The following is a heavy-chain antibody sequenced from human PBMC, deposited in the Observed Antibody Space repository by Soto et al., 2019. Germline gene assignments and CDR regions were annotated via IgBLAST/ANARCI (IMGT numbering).Heavy chain of an antibody. D-gene: IGHD6-13*01. CDR3: TTVGYSSSWYLSWLVDLDWFDP. Sequence: GGSLRLSCAASGFTFSNAWMNWVRQAPGKGLEWVGRIKSKTDGGTTDYAAPVKGRFTISRDDSKNTLYLQMNSLKTEDTAVYYCTTVGYSSSWYLSWLVDLDWFDPWGQGTLVTVSS. V-gene: IGHV3-15*07. CDR1: GFTFSNAW. J-gene: IGHJ5*02. CDR2: IKSKTDGGTT.